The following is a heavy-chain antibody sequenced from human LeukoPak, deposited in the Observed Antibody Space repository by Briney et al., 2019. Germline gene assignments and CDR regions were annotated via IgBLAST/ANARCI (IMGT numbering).Heavy chain of an antibody. J-gene: IGHJ4*02. CDR1: GFTFSSYW. CDR2: INSDGSTT. CDR3: ARSTGQFDY. V-gene: IGHV3-74*01. Sequence: GGSLRLSCAASGFTFSSYWMHWVRQAPGKGLVWVSRINSDGSTTGYADSVKGRFAISRDNAKNTLYLQMDSLRAEYTAVYYCARSTGQFDYWGQGTLVTVSS. D-gene: IGHD2-8*02.